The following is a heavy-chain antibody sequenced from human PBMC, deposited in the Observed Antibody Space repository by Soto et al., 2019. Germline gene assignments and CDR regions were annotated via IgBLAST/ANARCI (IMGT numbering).Heavy chain of an antibody. V-gene: IGHV1-18*01. CDR2: ISAYNGNP. J-gene: IGHJ6*02. CDR1: GYTFTSYG. Sequence: QVQLVQSGAEVKKPGASVKVSCKASGYTFTSYGISWVRQAPGQGLEWMGWISAYNGNPNYAQKLQGRVTMTTDTSTRTAYMELRSLRTDDTAVYYCARLIYDILAGYYYYGMDVWGQGTTVTVSS. CDR3: ARLIYDILAGYYYYGMDV. D-gene: IGHD3-9*01.